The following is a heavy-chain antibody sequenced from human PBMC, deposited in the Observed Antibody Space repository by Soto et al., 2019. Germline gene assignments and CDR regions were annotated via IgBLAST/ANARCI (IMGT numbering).Heavy chain of an antibody. CDR2: IYNSGST. V-gene: IGHV4-31*03. Sequence: QVQLQESGPGLVKPSQTLSLTCTVSGGSISSGGYYWSWIRQHPGKGLEWIGYIYNSGSTYYNPSLKSRVTISVDTSKNHFSLKVSSVTAADTAVYYCATTSLLPIYSFGHWGQGTLVTVSS. CDR1: GGSISSGGYY. D-gene: IGHD2-2*01. CDR3: ATTSLLPIYSFGH. J-gene: IGHJ4*02.